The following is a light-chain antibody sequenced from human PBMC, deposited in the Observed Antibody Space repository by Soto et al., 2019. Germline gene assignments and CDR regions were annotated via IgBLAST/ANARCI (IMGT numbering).Light chain of an antibody. CDR2: KAS. CDR3: QQRGDWHPIT. V-gene: IGKV1-5*03. CDR1: QSISSW. J-gene: IGKJ5*01. Sequence: DIQMTQSPSTLSASVGDRVTITCRASQSISSWLAWYQQKPGKAPKLLIYKASSLESGVPARFSGSGSGTEFTLTISSLEPEDFAVYYCQQRGDWHPITFGQGTRLEIK.